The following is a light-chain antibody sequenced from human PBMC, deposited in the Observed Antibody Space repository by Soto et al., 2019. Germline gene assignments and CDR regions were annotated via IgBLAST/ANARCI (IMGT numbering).Light chain of an antibody. CDR1: SSDIGTYNF. Sequence: QSVLTQPASVSGSPGQSITISCTGTSSDIGTYNFVSWYQQHPGKAPKLLIHEINNRPSGVSIRFSGSKSGNTASLTISGLQAEDEADYYCSSDTTTSTLLFGGGTKVTVL. CDR3: SSDTTTSTLL. J-gene: IGLJ2*01. V-gene: IGLV2-14*01. CDR2: EIN.